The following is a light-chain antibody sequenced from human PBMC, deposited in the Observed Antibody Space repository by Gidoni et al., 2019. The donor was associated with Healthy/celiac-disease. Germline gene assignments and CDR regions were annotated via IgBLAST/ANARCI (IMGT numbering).Light chain of an antibody. Sequence: DIQMTQSPSSLSASVGDRVTITCRASQGMSNYLAWYQQKPGKVPKLLIYAASPLQSGVPSRFSGSGAGTDFSHTISSLQPEDVATYYCQKYNSAPRTFGQGTKVEIK. CDR2: AAS. V-gene: IGKV1-27*01. CDR1: QGMSNY. J-gene: IGKJ1*01. CDR3: QKYNSAPRT.